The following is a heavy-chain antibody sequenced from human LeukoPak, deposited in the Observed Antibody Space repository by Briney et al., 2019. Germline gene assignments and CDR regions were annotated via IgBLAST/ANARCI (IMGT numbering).Heavy chain of an antibody. CDR3: ARVTRQYYDSSGYYPHSDY. Sequence: GGSLRLSCAASGFTFSSYEMNWVRQAPGKGLEWLSYISSSGSTIYYADSVKVRFTISRDNAKNSLYLQMNSLRAEDTAVYYCARVTRQYYDSSGYYPHSDYWRQGTLVTVSS. CDR1: GFTFSSYE. V-gene: IGHV3-48*03. CDR2: ISSSGSTI. J-gene: IGHJ4*02. D-gene: IGHD3-22*01.